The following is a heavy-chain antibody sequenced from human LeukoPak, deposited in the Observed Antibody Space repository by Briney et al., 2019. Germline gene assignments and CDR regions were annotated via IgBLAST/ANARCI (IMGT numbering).Heavy chain of an antibody. CDR1: GYSISSGYY. CDR3: ASWSRFGYSSSWYYYMDV. D-gene: IGHD6-13*01. CDR2: IYHSGST. V-gene: IGHV4-38-2*02. Sequence: PSETLSLTCTVSGYSISSGYYWGWIRQPPGKGLEWIGSIYHSGSTYYNPSLKSRVTISVDRSKNQFSLKLSSVTAADTAVYYCASWSRFGYSSSWYYYMDVWGKGTTVTVSS. J-gene: IGHJ6*03.